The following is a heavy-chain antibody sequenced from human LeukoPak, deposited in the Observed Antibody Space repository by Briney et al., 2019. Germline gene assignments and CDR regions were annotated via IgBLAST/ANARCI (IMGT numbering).Heavy chain of an antibody. CDR3: ARGQLKWFVDGKALDY. CDR1: GFTFSSYG. CDR2: IWYDGSNK. D-gene: IGHD2-15*01. J-gene: IGHJ4*02. V-gene: IGHV3-33*01. Sequence: GGSLRLSCAASGFTFSSYGMHWVRQAPGKGLEWVAVIWYDGSNKYYADSVKGRFTISRDNSKNTLYLQMNSLRAEDTAVYYCARGQLKWFVDGKALDYWGQGTLVTVSS.